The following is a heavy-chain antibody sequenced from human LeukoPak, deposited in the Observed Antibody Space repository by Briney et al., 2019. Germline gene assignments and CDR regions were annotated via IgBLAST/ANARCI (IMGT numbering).Heavy chain of an antibody. CDR1: GYTFTGYY. CDR3: ARREALDY. V-gene: IGHV1-2*02. CDR2: INPNSGGT. Sequence: ASVKVSCKASGYTFTGYYMHWVRQAPGQGLEWMGWINPNSGGTNYAQKFQDRVTLTRDTSITTAYMELSRLRSDDTALYYCARREALDYWGQGSLVTVSS. J-gene: IGHJ4*02.